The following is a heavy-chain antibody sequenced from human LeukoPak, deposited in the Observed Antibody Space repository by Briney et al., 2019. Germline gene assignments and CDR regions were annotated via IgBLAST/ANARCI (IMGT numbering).Heavy chain of an antibody. V-gene: IGHV3-9*01. J-gene: IGHJ4*02. CDR2: ISWNSGSI. D-gene: IGHD3-10*01. CDR1: GFTFSDYY. CDR3: AKTRDFGELLYFDY. Sequence: GGSLRLSCAASGFTFSDYYMSWIRQAPGKGLEWVSGISWNSGSIGYADSVKGRFTISRDNAKNSLYLQMNSLRAEDTALYYCAKTRDFGELLYFDYWGQGTLVTVSS.